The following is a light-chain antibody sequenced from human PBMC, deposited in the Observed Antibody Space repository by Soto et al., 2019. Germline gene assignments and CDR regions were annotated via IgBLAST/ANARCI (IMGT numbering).Light chain of an antibody. V-gene: IGKV1-39*01. J-gene: IGKJ3*01. CDR1: QNITTY. CDR3: QQSYNMPFT. Sequence: DIQMTQSPTSLSASVGDRVTITCRASQNITTYLNWYQKTPGKAPNLLIYAASRIQSGVPSRYSVSGSGTDFTLTIGSLQPEDFATYYCQQSYNMPFTFGPGTQVDIK. CDR2: AAS.